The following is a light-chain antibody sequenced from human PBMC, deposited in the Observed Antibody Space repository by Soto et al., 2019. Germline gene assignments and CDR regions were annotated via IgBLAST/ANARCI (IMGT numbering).Light chain of an antibody. CDR2: EVS. V-gene: IGLV2-14*01. CDR1: SSDVGTQNY. J-gene: IGLJ2*01. CDR3: LSYTSSYTVV. Sequence: QSALTQPASVSGSPGQSITISCTGSSSDVGTQNYVSWYQQHPGKAPKLMIYEVSDRPSGVSNRFSGSKSGNTASLTISGVQAEDEADYYCLSYTSSYTVVFGGGTKLTVL.